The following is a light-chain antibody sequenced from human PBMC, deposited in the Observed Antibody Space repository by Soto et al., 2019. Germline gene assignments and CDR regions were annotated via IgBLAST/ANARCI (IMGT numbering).Light chain of an antibody. V-gene: IGKV1-39*01. Sequence: DIQMTQSPSTLSASVGDRVTITCRASQSISSWLAWYQQKPGKAPKLLIYKASSLQSGVPSRFSGSGSGTDFTLTINSQQPEDFATYYCQQSYSTPRTFGQGTKVDIK. CDR2: KAS. J-gene: IGKJ1*01. CDR1: QSISSW. CDR3: QQSYSTPRT.